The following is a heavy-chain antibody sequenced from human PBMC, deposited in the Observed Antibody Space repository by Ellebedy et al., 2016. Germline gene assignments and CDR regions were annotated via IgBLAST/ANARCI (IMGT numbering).Heavy chain of an antibody. Sequence: GGSLRLSCAASGFTLSTYGMTWVRQAPGKGLEWVSGLSGSGSTYYADSVKGRFTISRDTSQNTLYLQINSLRAEDTALYYCAKGYCTEGVCPDFWGQGTLVTVSS. CDR3: AKGYCTEGVCPDF. CDR1: GFTLSTYG. CDR2: LSGSGST. J-gene: IGHJ4*02. V-gene: IGHV3-23*01. D-gene: IGHD2-8*01.